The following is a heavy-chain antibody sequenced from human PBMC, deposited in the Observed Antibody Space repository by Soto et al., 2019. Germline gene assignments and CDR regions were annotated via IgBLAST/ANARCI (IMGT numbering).Heavy chain of an antibody. CDR1: GFTFSSYG. J-gene: IGHJ6*02. D-gene: IGHD3-16*01. Sequence: GGSLRLSCAASGFTFSSYGMHWVRQAPGKGLEWVAVISYDGSNKYYADSVKGRFTISRDNSKNTLYLQMNSLRAEDTAVYYCVKDGGVRQFYYYYGMDVWGQGTTVTVSS. CDR3: VKDGGVRQFYYYYGMDV. V-gene: IGHV3-30*18. CDR2: ISYDGSNK.